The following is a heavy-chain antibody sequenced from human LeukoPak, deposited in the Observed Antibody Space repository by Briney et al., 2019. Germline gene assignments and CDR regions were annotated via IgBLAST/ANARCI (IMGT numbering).Heavy chain of an antibody. D-gene: IGHD6-13*01. CDR1: GGTFSSYA. V-gene: IGHV1-69*13. CDR3: ARDLAAAVPFDY. J-gene: IGHJ4*02. Sequence: ASVKVSCKASGGTFSSYAISWVRQAPGQGLEWMGGIIPIFGTANYAQKFQGRVTITADESTSTVYMELSSLRSEDTAVYYCARDLAAAVPFDYWGQGTLVTVSS. CDR2: IIPIFGTA.